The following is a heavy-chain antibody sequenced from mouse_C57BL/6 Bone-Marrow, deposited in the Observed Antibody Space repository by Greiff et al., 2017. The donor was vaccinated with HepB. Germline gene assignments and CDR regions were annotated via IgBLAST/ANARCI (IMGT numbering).Heavy chain of an antibody. J-gene: IGHJ2*01. D-gene: IGHD1-1*01. V-gene: IGHV6-3*01. Sequence: EVKVEESGGGLVQPGGSMKLSCVASGFTFSNYWMNWVRQSPEKGLEWVAQIRLKSDNYATHYAESVKGRFTISRADSKSSVYLKMNNLRAEDTGIYYCTLPYYYGSSYGYWGQGTTLTVSA. CDR3: TLPYYYGSSYGY. CDR2: IRLKSDNYAT. CDR1: GFTFSNYW.